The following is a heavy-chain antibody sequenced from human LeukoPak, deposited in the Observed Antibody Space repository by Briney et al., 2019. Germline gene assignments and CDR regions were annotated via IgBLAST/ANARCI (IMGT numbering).Heavy chain of an antibody. CDR2: ISDSGGTT. Sequence: GGSLRLSCVASGFTFSNLAMGWVRQAPGKGLEWVSVISDSGGTTYYADSAKGRFTISRDNSRNTLYLQMNSLRVDDTAVYYCANDARRYSGWYFFDHWGQGTLVTVSS. D-gene: IGHD6-19*01. CDR1: GFTFSNLA. V-gene: IGHV3-23*01. CDR3: ANDARRYSGWYFFDH. J-gene: IGHJ4*02.